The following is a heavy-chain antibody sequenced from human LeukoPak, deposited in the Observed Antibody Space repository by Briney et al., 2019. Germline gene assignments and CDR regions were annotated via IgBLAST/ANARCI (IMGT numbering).Heavy chain of an antibody. J-gene: IGHJ4*02. Sequence: GGSLRLSCAASGFTFSSYWMSWVRQAPGKGLEWMANIKQDGSEKYYVDSVKGRFTISRDNAKNSLYLQMNSLRAEDTAVYYCAKAATYYGPEYFDYWGQGTLVTVSS. CDR3: AKAATYYGPEYFDY. V-gene: IGHV3-7*03. CDR2: IKQDGSEK. CDR1: GFTFSSYW. D-gene: IGHD4-17*01.